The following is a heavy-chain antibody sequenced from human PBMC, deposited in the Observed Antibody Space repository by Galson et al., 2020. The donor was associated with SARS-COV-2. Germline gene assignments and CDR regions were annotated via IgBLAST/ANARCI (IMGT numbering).Heavy chain of an antibody. J-gene: IGHJ4*02. CDR3: ARDGVVTAPTPNFDY. D-gene: IGHD2-21*02. CDR2: ISYDGSNK. CDR1: GFTFSSYG. V-gene: IGHV3-30*03. Sequence: GESLKISCAASGFTFSSYGMHWVRQAPGKGLEWVAVISYDGSNKYYADSVKGRFTIPRDNSKNTLYLQMNSLRAEDTAVYYCARDGVVTAPTPNFDYWGQGTLVTVSS.